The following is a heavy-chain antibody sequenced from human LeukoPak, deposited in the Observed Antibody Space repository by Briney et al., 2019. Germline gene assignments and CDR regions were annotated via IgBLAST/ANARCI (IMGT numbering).Heavy chain of an antibody. CDR3: ARRGSGGSEFDY. CDR2: IYYSGST. Sequence: PSDTLSLTCTLSGRSISSSSYYWGWIRQPPGKGLEGMGSIYYSGSTYYNPSLKSRVTISVDTSKNQFSLKLSSVTAADTAVYYCARRGSGGSEFDYWGQGTLVTVSS. CDR1: GRSISSSSYY. D-gene: IGHD6-25*01. J-gene: IGHJ4*02. V-gene: IGHV4-39*01.